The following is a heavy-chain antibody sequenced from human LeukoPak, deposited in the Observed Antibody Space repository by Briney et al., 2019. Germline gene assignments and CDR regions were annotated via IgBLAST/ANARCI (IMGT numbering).Heavy chain of an antibody. CDR1: GGSISSGSYY. CDR3: ARGLRKGGRYSSSSGLRNTNYFDY. J-gene: IGHJ4*02. V-gene: IGHV4-61*02. CDR2: IYTSGST. Sequence: SETLSLTCTVSGGSISSGSYYWSWIRQPAGKGLEWIGRIYTSGSTNYNPSLKSRVTISVDTSKNQFSLKLSSVTAADTAVYYCARGLRKGGRYSSSSGLRNTNYFDYWGQGTLVTVSS. D-gene: IGHD6-6*01.